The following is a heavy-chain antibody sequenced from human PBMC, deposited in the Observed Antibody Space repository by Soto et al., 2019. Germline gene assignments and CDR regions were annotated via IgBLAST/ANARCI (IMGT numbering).Heavy chain of an antibody. CDR3: ARAPKYYHDSSGYFS. V-gene: IGHV1-18*01. J-gene: IGHJ5*02. CDR1: GYTFTSYG. CDR2: ISAYNGNT. Sequence: ASVKVSCKASGYTFTSYGISWVRQAPGQGLEWMGWISAYNGNTNYAQKLQGRVTMTTDTSTSTAYMELRSLRSDDTAVYYCARAPKYYHDSSGYFSWGQGTLVTVSS. D-gene: IGHD3-22*01.